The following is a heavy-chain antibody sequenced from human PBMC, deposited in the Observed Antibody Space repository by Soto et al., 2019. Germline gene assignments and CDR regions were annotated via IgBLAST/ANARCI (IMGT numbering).Heavy chain of an antibody. CDR1: GFIFIDYR. V-gene: IGHV3-48*02. CDR3: TREGS. CDR2: IEGGSSAI. Sequence: PGESLRLSSAPAGFIFIDYRMNWVRQFAGKWLEWIAYIEGGSSAIHYTDSVKGRFTISRDNARNSLYLQMNSLRDEDTAVYYCTREGSWGRGTQVTVSS. J-gene: IGHJ4*02.